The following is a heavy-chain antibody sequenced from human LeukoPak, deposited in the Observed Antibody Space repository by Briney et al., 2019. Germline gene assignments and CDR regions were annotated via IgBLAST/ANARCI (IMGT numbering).Heavy chain of an antibody. CDR3: AKGSSSGRPYFFDY. CDR2: ISGNSGSDT. J-gene: IGHJ4*02. CDR1: GFTFSSYA. Sequence: GGSLRLSCAASGFTFSSYAMGWVRQAPGKGLEWFSAISGNSGSDTYYADAVKGRFTISRDNSKTTLYLEMNSLRSEDTAVYYCAKGSSSGRPYFFDYWGQGSLVAVSS. D-gene: IGHD3-10*01. V-gene: IGHV3-23*01.